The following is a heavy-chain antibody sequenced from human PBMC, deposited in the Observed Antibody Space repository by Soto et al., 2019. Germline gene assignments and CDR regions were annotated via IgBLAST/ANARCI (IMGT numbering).Heavy chain of an antibody. CDR3: ARAEAKKLWFGELLSGENAFDI. CDR1: GFTFSDYY. J-gene: IGHJ3*02. D-gene: IGHD3-10*01. Sequence: QVQLVESGGGLVKPGGSLRLSCAASGFTFSDYYMSWIRQAPGKGLEWVSYISSSSSYTNYADSVKGRFTISRDNAKNSLYLQMNSLRAEDTAVYYCARAEAKKLWFGELLSGENAFDIWGQGTMVTVSS. CDR2: ISSSSSYT. V-gene: IGHV3-11*06.